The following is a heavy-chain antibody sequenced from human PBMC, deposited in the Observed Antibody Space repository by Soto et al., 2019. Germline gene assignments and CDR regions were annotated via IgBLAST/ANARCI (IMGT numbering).Heavy chain of an antibody. CDR1: VFTFSSYA. J-gene: IGHJ4*02. CDR3: AKGKRGPRAHFDY. Sequence: GGSLRLSCAASVFTFSSYAMSWFRQAPGNGLQWVSAISDSCGSTYSAVSLKGRFTISRDNSKNTLYLQMNSLRVEDTAVYYCAKGKRGPRAHFDYWGQGTLVTVSS. CDR2: ISDSCGST. V-gene: IGHV3-23*01.